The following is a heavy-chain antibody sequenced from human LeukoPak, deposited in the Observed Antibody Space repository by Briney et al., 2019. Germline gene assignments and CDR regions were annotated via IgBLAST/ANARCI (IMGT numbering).Heavy chain of an antibody. CDR2: IRSEDYGGTT. CDR3: TGHCSSNCQRYYFGD. D-gene: IGHD2-2*01. CDR1: GFSFGDYA. Sequence: GGSLRLSCTVSGFSFGDYAMSWLRQAPGKGLEWVGFIRSEDYGGTTEYAASVKGRFTISRDDSKSIAYLQMNSLKTEDTAVYYCTGHCSSNCQRYYFGDWGQGTLVTVSS. J-gene: IGHJ4*02. V-gene: IGHV3-49*03.